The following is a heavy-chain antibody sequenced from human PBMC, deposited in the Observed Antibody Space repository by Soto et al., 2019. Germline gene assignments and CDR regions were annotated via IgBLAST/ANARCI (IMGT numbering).Heavy chain of an antibody. J-gene: IGHJ5*02. D-gene: IGHD3-9*01. CDR2: IYYSGST. Sequence: PSETLSLTCTVPGGSISSGGYYWSWIRQHPGKGLEWIGYIYYSGSTYYNPSLKSRVTISVDTSKNQFSLKLSSVTAADTAVYYCARESKRYFDWLLSGWFDPWGQGTLVTL. CDR3: ARESKRYFDWLLSGWFDP. V-gene: IGHV4-31*03. CDR1: GGSISSGGYY.